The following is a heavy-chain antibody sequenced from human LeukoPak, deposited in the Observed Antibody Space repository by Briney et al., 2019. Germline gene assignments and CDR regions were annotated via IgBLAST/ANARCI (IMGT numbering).Heavy chain of an antibody. J-gene: IGHJ3*02. D-gene: IGHD3-10*01. Sequence: ASVTVSCKASGYTFTSYYMHWVRQAPGQGLEWMGIINPSGGSTIYAQKFQGRVTMTRDTSTSTVYMELSSLRSEDTAVYYCARESVGITMVRGVITVGAFDIWGQGTMVTVSS. V-gene: IGHV1-46*01. CDR1: GYTFTSYY. CDR3: ARESVGITMVRGVITVGAFDI. CDR2: INPSGGST.